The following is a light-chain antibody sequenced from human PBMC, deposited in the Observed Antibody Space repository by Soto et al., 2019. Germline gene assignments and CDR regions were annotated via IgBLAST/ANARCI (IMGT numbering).Light chain of an antibody. CDR1: SSDVGGYNY. Sequence: QSALTQPASVSGSPGQSITISCTGTSSDVGGYNYVSWYQQHPGKAPKLMIYDVSNRPSGVSNRFSGSKSGNTASLTISGLQAEDEADYYCSSYTRSSTPSVVFGGGTQLTVL. CDR3: SSYTRSSTPSVV. J-gene: IGLJ2*01. CDR2: DVS. V-gene: IGLV2-14*01.